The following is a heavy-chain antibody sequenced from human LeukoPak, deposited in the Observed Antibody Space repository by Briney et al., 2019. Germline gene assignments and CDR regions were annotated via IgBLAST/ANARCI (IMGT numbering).Heavy chain of an antibody. J-gene: IGHJ4*02. V-gene: IGHV3-30-3*01. CDR3: ARGTAPTTVVTLFAY. CDR2: ISYDGSNK. Sequence: GGSLRLSCAASGFTFSSYAMHWVRQAPGKGLEWVAVISYDGSNKYYADSVKGRFTISRDNSKNTLYLQMNSLRAEDTAVYYCARGTAPTTVVTLFAYWGQGTLVTVSS. CDR1: GFTFSSYA. D-gene: IGHD4-23*01.